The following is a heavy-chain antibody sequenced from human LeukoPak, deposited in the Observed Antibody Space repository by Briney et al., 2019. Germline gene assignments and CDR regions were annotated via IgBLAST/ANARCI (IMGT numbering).Heavy chain of an antibody. D-gene: IGHD6-13*01. J-gene: IGHJ4*02. CDR1: GGTFSSYA. V-gene: IGHV1-69*01. CDR3: ASPLLLYSSSWYGEFDY. CDR2: IIPIFGTA. Sequence: SVTASCTASGGTFSSYAISWVRQAPGQGLEWMGGIIPIFGTANYAQKFQGRVTITADESTSTAYMELSSLRSEDTAVYYCASPLLLYSSSWYGEFDYWGQGTLVTVSS.